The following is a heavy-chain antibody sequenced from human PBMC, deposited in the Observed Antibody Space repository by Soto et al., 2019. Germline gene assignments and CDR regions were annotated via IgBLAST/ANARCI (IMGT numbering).Heavy chain of an antibody. J-gene: IGHJ6*02. CDR1: GGSFRGYY. V-gene: IGHV4-34*01. CDR2: INHSGST. D-gene: IGHD4-17*01. CDR3: ARALRLSTVPRYYYYGMDV. Sequence: SETLSLTCAVYGGSFRGYYWSWIRQPPGKGLEWIGEINHSGSTNYNPSLKSRVSISVDTSKNQFSLELSSVTAADTAVYYCARALRLSTVPRYYYYGMDVWGQGTTVTVSS.